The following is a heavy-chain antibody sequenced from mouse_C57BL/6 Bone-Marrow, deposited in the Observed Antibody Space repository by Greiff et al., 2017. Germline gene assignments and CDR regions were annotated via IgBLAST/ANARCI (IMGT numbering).Heavy chain of an antibody. V-gene: IGHV1-81*01. CDR2: IHPNSGST. J-gene: IGHJ1*03. D-gene: IGHD1-1*01. CDR3: ERGRLLYSSSPFWYFDD. CDR1: GYTFTSYG. Sequence: QVQLQQSGAELARPGASVKLSCKASGYTFTSYGISWVKQRTGQGLEWIGMIHPNSGSTNYNEKFKSKATLTVDKSSSTAYMQLSSLTYEDSAVYYCERGRLLYSSSPFWYFDDWGTETTVTVSS.